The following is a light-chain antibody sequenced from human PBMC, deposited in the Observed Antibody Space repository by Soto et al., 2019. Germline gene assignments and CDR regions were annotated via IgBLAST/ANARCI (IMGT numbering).Light chain of an antibody. V-gene: IGKV3-11*01. CDR2: DAS. Sequence: EIVLTQSPATLSLSPGERATLSCTASQSVTTYLAWYQQKPGQAPGLLIYDASTRATGIPARFSGSGSGTDFTLTISSLEPEDVAVYYCQQRSNWPPEVTFGPGTKVDIK. CDR1: QSVTTY. J-gene: IGKJ3*01. CDR3: QQRSNWPPEVT.